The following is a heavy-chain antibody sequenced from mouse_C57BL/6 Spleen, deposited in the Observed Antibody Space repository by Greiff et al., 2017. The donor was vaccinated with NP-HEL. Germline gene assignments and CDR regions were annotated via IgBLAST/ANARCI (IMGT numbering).Heavy chain of an antibody. J-gene: IGHJ1*03. CDR1: GFTFTDYY. V-gene: IGHV7-3*01. CDR3: ARSRKSYWYFDV. Sequence: EVHLVESGGGLVQPGGSLSLSCAASGFTFTDYYMSWVRQPPGKALEWLGFIRNKANGYTTEYSASVKGRFTISRDNSQSILYLQMNALRAEDSATYYCARSRKSYWYFDVWGTGTTVTVSS. CDR2: IRNKANGYTT.